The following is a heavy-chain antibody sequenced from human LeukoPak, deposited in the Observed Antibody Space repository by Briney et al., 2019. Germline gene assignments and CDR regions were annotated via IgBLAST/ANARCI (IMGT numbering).Heavy chain of an antibody. D-gene: IGHD5-18*01. CDR2: LSASGGGT. CDR1: GLTFSNFA. J-gene: IGHJ3*02. Sequence: GGSLRLSCAASGLTFSNFAMTWVRQTPGKGLEWVSALSASGGGTFYAPSVKGRFTISRDNSKNAVSLQMNSLRAEDTALYYCATVLHTSMTTWAAFDTWGQGTMVTVSS. V-gene: IGHV3-23*01. CDR3: ATVLHTSMTTWAAFDT.